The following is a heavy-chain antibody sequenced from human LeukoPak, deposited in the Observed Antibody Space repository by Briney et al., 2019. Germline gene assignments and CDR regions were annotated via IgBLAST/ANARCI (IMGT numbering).Heavy chain of an antibody. Sequence: PGGSLRLSCAASGFTVSSNYMSWVRQAPGKGLEWVSVIYSGGSTYYADSVKGRFTISRDNSKNTLFLQMNSLRAEDTAVYYCAKDREGLSSGYDLEYFDYWGQGTLVTVSS. J-gene: IGHJ4*02. CDR3: AKDREGLSSGYDLEYFDY. V-gene: IGHV3-66*01. CDR2: IYSGGST. D-gene: IGHD5-12*01. CDR1: GFTVSSNY.